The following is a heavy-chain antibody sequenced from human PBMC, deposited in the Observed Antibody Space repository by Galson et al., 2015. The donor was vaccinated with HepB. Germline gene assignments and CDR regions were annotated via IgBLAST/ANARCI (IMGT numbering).Heavy chain of an antibody. V-gene: IGHV7-4-1*02. CDR2: INTNTGNP. J-gene: IGHJ4*02. CDR1: GYTFTSYA. CDR3: ARDLGDGDLEGWSGYLFY. Sequence: SVKVSCKASGYTFTSYAMNWVRQAPGQGLEWMGWINTNTGNPTYAQGFTGRFVFSLDTSVSTAYLQISSLKAEDTAVYYCARDLGDGDLEGWSGYLFYWGQGTLVTVSS. D-gene: IGHD3-3*01.